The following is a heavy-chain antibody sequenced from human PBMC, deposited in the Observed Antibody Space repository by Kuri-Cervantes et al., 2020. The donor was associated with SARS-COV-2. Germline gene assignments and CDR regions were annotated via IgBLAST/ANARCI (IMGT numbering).Heavy chain of an antibody. V-gene: IGHV1-24*01. D-gene: IGHD2-21*01. J-gene: IGHJ3*02. CDR1: GYTFTGYY. Sequence: ASVKVSCKASGYTFTGYYMHWVRQAPGKGLEWMGGFDPEDGETIYAQKFQGRVTMTEDTSTDTAYMELSSLRSEDTAVYYCATAYCGGDCYSRADAFDIWGQGTMVTVSS. CDR3: ATAYCGGDCYSRADAFDI. CDR2: FDPEDGET.